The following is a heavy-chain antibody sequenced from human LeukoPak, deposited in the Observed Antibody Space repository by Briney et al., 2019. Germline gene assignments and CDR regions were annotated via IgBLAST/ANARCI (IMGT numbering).Heavy chain of an antibody. Sequence: GGSLRLSCAASGFTVSSNYMSWVRQAPGKGLEWDSVIYSGGSTYYADSVKGRFTISRDNAKNSLYLQMNSLRAEDTAVYYCARAGGLWLVQSYYFDYWGQGTLVTVSS. CDR3: ARAGGLWLVQSYYFDY. CDR1: GFTVSSNY. V-gene: IGHV3-53*01. D-gene: IGHD6-19*01. J-gene: IGHJ4*02. CDR2: IYSGGST.